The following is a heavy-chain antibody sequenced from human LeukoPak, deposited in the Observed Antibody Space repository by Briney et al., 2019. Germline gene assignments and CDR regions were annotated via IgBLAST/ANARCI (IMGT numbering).Heavy chain of an antibody. Sequence: GASVKVSCKASGYTFTSYGISWVRQAPGQGLEWMGWISAYNGNTNCAQKLQGRVTMTTDTSTSTAYMELRSLRSDDTAVYYCASVYYDILTGYYRLDYWGQGTLVTVSS. CDR2: ISAYNGNT. CDR3: ASVYYDILTGYYRLDY. V-gene: IGHV1-18*01. D-gene: IGHD3-9*01. J-gene: IGHJ4*02. CDR1: GYTFTSYG.